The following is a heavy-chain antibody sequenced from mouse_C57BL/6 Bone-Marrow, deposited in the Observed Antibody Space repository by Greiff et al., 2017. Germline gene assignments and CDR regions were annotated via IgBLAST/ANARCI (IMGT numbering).Heavy chain of an antibody. CDR3: ATHDHGTTGDY. CDR1: GFTFSSYG. Sequence: EVQVVESGGDLVKPGGSLKLSCAASGFTFSSYGMSWVRQTPDKRLEWVATISSGGSYTYYPDSVKGRFTISRDNAKNTLYLQMSSLKSEDTAMYYCATHDHGTTGDYWGQGTTLTVSS. D-gene: IGHD3-3*01. CDR2: ISSGGSYT. J-gene: IGHJ2*01. V-gene: IGHV5-6*01.